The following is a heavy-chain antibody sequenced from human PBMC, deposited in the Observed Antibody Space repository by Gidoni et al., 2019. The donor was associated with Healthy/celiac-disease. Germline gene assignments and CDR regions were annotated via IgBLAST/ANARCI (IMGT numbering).Heavy chain of an antibody. Sequence: EVQLLESGGGVVQPGGSMRLSCVASGFTLSRYAMSWVRQAPGKGLEWVSAISGSGGSTYYADSVQGRFTISRDNSANTLSLQIPLLRAPSTALYYCAHPNKPSLVPSLSWGPLTLVSLSS. CDR1: GFTLSRYA. V-gene: IGHV3-23*01. D-gene: IGHD6-13*01. CDR3: AHPNKPSLVPSLS. J-gene: IGHJ1*01. CDR2: ISGSGGST.